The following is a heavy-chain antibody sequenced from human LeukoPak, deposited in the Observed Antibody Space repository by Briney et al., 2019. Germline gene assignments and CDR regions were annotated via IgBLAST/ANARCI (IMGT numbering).Heavy chain of an antibody. J-gene: IGHJ6*03. CDR1: GFTFSSYG. Sequence: GGSLRLSCAASGFTFSSYGMHWVRQAPGKGLEWVAFIRYDGSNKYYADSVKGRFTISRDNSKNTLYLQMNSLRAEVTAVYYCAKGQRGYSYGYVGYYYYMDVWGKGTTVTVSS. CDR3: AKGQRGYSYGYVGYYYYMDV. D-gene: IGHD5-18*01. CDR2: IRYDGSNK. V-gene: IGHV3-30*02.